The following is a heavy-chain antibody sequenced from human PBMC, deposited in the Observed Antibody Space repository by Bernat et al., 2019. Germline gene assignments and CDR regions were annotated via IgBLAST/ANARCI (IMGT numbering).Heavy chain of an antibody. Sequence: QVQLVQSGAEVKKPGASVKVSCKASGYTFTGYYMHWVRQAPGQGLEWMGWINPNSGGTNYAQKFQGWVTMPRDTSISTAYMELSRLRSDDTAVYYCARSYYDSSGSQKGPNYYYYGMDVWGQGTTVTVSS. V-gene: IGHV1-2*04. D-gene: IGHD3-22*01. CDR2: INPNSGGT. CDR1: GYTFTGYY. CDR3: ARSYYDSSGSQKGPNYYYYGMDV. J-gene: IGHJ6*02.